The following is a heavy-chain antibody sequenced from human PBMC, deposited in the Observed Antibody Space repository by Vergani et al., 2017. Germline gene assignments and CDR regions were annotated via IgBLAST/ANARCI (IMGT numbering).Heavy chain of an antibody. CDR3: ARVLSVGALGYCSGGSCPYDAFDI. D-gene: IGHD2-15*01. CDR1: GFTFSSYS. V-gene: IGHV3-21*01. CDR2: ISSSSSYI. Sequence: EVQLVESGGGLVKPGGSLRLSCAASGFTFSSYSMNWVRQAPGKGLEWVSSISSSSSYIYYADSVKGRFTISRDNAKNSLYLQMNSLRAEDTAVYYCARVLSVGALGYCSGGSCPYDAFDIWGQGTMVTVSS. J-gene: IGHJ3*02.